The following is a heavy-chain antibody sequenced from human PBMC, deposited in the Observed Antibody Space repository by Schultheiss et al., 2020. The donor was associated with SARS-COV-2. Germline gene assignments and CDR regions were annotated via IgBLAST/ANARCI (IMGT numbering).Heavy chain of an antibody. Sequence: SETLSLTCAVYGGPFSGYFWSWIRQSPGKGLEWIGEVNHSGSTNYNPSLKSRVTISVDTSKNQFSLKLSSVTAADTAVYYCAISPNYYDSSGYAPWPLGTLVTVSS. CDR2: VNHSGST. CDR1: GGPFSGYF. D-gene: IGHD3-22*01. J-gene: IGHJ5*02. CDR3: AISPNYYDSSGYAP. V-gene: IGHV4-34*01.